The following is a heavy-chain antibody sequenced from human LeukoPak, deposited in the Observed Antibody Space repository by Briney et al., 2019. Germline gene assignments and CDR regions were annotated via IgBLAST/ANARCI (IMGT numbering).Heavy chain of an antibody. CDR2: IWHDGGKR. CDR3: AKYSSVLYAN. Sequence: PGRSLRLSCAASGSTFSYYGMQWVRQAPGKGLEWVALIWHDGGKRYYADSVKGRFTISRDNSKNTLYLQMNSLRAEDTAVYYCAKYSSVLYANWGQGTLVTVSS. V-gene: IGHV3-33*06. J-gene: IGHJ4*02. CDR1: GSTFSYYG. D-gene: IGHD6-19*01.